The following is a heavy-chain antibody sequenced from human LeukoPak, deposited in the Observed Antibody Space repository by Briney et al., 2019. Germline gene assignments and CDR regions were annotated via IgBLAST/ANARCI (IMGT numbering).Heavy chain of an antibody. CDR3: ARDKELGSQRGSSFDY. Sequence: PGGSLRLSCEASGFTFSNYWMSWVRQAPGKGLEWVANIKEDGSEKYHVDSVMGRFTISRDNAKNSLYLQMSSLSVEDTAVYYCARDKELGSQRGSSFDYWGQGTLLTVSS. V-gene: IGHV3-7*01. CDR1: GFTFSNYW. D-gene: IGHD1-7*01. J-gene: IGHJ4*02. CDR2: IKEDGSEK.